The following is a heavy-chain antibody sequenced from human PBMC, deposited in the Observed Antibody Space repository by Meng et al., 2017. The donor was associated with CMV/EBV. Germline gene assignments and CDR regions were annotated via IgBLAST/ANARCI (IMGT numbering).Heavy chain of an antibody. CDR3: ARGRGVVPAAIVQNWFDP. CDR1: GYTFTSYD. D-gene: IGHD2-2*01. Sequence: ALVKVSCKASGYTFTSYDINWVRQATGQGLEWMGWMNPNSGNTGYAQKFQGRVTMTRNTSISTAYMELSSLRSEDTAVYYCARGRGVVPAAIVQNWFDPWGQGTLVTVSS. V-gene: IGHV1-8*01. CDR2: MNPNSGNT. J-gene: IGHJ5*02.